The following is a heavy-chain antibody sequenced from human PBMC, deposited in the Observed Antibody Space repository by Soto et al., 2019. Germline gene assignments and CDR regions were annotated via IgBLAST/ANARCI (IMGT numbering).Heavy chain of an antibody. J-gene: IGHJ6*02. Sequence: GESLKISCKGSGYSFTSYWISWVRQMPGKGLEWMGRIDPSDSYTNYSPSFQGHVTISADKSISTAYLQWSSLKASDTAMYYCARRFYRYCSGGSCTDVRGQRTTVTVSS. CDR1: GYSFTSYW. D-gene: IGHD2-15*01. V-gene: IGHV5-10-1*01. CDR2: IDPSDSYT. CDR3: ARRFYRYCSGGSCTDV.